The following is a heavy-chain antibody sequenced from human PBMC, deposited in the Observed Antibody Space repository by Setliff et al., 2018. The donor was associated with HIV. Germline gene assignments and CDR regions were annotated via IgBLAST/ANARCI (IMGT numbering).Heavy chain of an antibody. CDR2: IWYDGSKK. CDR3: ARDTWYYSAKHLDV. J-gene: IGHJ6*04. CDR1: GFTFSSHG. V-gene: IGHV3-33*01. Sequence: GESLKISCAASGFTFSSHGMHWVRRAPGKGLECVANIWYDGSKKYYADSVKGRFTISRDNSENTLYREMNNLRAEDTAVYYCARDTWYYSAKHLDVWGKGTTVTVSS. D-gene: IGHD3-10*01.